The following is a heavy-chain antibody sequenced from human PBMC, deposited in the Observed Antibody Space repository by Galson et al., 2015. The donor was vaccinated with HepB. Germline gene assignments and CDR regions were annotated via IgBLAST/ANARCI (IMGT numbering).Heavy chain of an antibody. CDR3: ATTWILGENVTPAYYYYGMDV. D-gene: IGHD3-16*01. CDR1: GGTFSSYA. CDR2: IIPIFGTA. Sequence: SVKVSCKASGGTFSSYAISWVRQAPGQGLEWMGGIIPIFGTANYAQKFQGRVTITADESTSTAYMELSSLRSEDTAVYYCATTWILGENVTPAYYYYGMDVWGQGTTVTVSS. J-gene: IGHJ6*02. V-gene: IGHV1-69*13.